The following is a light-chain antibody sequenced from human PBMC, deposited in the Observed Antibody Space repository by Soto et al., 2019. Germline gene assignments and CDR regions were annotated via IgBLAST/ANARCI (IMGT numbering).Light chain of an antibody. Sequence: ETVMSQSPATLSASPGESATLSYGASQSVSSNLGWYQQKPGQAPRLLIYGASTRATGVAARFSGTWSGTEFTLIISSLHSEDFAVYYCQQYNNSPLTFGGGTKVEIK. V-gene: IGKV3-15*01. J-gene: IGKJ4*01. CDR2: GAS. CDR1: QSVSSN. CDR3: QQYNNSPLT.